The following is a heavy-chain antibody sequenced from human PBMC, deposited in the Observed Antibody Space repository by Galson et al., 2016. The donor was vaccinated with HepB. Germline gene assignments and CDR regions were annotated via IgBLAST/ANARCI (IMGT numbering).Heavy chain of an antibody. CDR2: ISSDGSKE. Sequence: SLRLSCAASGFTFSRYTMHWVRQAPGKGLEWVAVISSDGSKESYADSVKGRFTISRDNSRNTLYLQMNSLRAEDAAVYYCAKDNAAWLVDYWGQGSPVTVSP. D-gene: IGHD6-19*01. CDR3: AKDNAAWLVDY. J-gene: IGHJ4*02. CDR1: GFTFSRYT. V-gene: IGHV3-30-3*01.